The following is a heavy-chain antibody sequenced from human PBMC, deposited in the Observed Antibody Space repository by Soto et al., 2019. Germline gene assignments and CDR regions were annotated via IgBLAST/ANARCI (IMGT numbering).Heavy chain of an antibody. D-gene: IGHD3-16*01. V-gene: IGHV4-34*02. CDR3: AIGQGGTNY. CDR1: GGSFNPYY. J-gene: IGHJ4*02. CDR2: IQQGGGT. Sequence: QVQVQQWGAGLLKPSETLSLTCALYGGSFNPYYWSWVRQPPGKGLEWIAEIQQGGGTYYNPSLKSRIAISLDTSKSQFSLNLNSVNDAETAVYYCAIGQGGTNYWGQGSLVIVSS.